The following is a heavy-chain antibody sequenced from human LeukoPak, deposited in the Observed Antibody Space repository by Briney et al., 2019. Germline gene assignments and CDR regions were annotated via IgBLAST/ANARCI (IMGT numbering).Heavy chain of an antibody. Sequence: SETLSLTCGVSGGSFAGYHWNWIRHSPGRGLEWIAEINHNGSTRYNPSLKSRVTISLDTSKNHFSLKVASVTVADTAVYFCSRGLKVYYYYYYYMDVWGEGTAVTVS. CDR3: SRGLKVYYYYYYYMDV. CDR2: INHNGST. CDR1: GGSFAGYH. V-gene: IGHV4-34*01. J-gene: IGHJ6*03.